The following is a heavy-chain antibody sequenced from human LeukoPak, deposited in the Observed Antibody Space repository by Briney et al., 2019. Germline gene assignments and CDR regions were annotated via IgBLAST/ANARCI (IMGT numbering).Heavy chain of an antibody. CDR2: IYPNSGAT. CDR3: GTFLSNGPFDY. CDR1: GYTFTGYY. Sequence: ASVKVSCKASGYTFTGYYMHWVRQAPGQGLEWMGYIYPNSGATKYAQKFQGMVTMTRDTSISTAYMELSGPGSDDTAVYYCGTFLSNGPFDYWGQGSLVTVSS. V-gene: IGHV1-2*02. J-gene: IGHJ4*02.